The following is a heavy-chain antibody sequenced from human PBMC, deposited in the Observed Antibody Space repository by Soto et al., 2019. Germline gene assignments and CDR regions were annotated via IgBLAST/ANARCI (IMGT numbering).Heavy chain of an antibody. CDR2: IYSGGDS. CDR1: GFTVSNNY. Sequence: EVRLVETGGGLIQPGGSLRLSCAVSGFTVSNNYMYWVRQPPGKGLEWVSLIYSGGDSRYADSVRGRFTVSRDNSKNTLYLQMNSLRAEDTAVYFCARKTDSGGNGGFWGQGTLVTVSS. D-gene: IGHD2-15*01. J-gene: IGHJ4*02. V-gene: IGHV3-53*02. CDR3: ARKTDSGGNGGF.